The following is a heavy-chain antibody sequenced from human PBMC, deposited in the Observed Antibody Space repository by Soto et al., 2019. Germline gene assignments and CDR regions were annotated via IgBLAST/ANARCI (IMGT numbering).Heavy chain of an antibody. CDR2: ISGSGVST. CDR3: AKEYEYSSGWERIDY. Sequence: PGGSLTLSCAASGFTLSSYAMSWVRQAPGKGLEWVSAISGSGVSTYYADSVKGRFTISRDNSKNTLYLQMNSLRAEDTAVYYCAKEYEYSSGWERIDYWGQGTLVTVSS. D-gene: IGHD6-19*01. J-gene: IGHJ4*02. CDR1: GFTLSSYA. V-gene: IGHV3-23*01.